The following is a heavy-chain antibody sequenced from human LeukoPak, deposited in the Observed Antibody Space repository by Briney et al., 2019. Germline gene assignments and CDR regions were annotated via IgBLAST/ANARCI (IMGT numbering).Heavy chain of an antibody. CDR3: ARESGRLDY. CDR1: GFTFSGYA. V-gene: IGHV3-30*04. CDR2: ISYDGSNK. Sequence: PGGSLRLSCAASGFTFSGYAMHWVRQAPGKGLEWVAVISYDGSNKYYADSVKGRFTISRDNSKNTLYLQMNSLRAEDTAVYYCARESGRLDYWGQGTLVTVSS. J-gene: IGHJ4*02. D-gene: IGHD3-3*01.